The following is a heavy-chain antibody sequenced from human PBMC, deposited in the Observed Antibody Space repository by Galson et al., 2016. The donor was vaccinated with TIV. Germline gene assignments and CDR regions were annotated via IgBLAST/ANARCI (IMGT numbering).Heavy chain of an antibody. V-gene: IGHV3-23*01. CDR3: ARVAPIAVAGHGFDS. D-gene: IGHD6-19*01. CDR2: ISTRGTST. Sequence: SLRLSCAASGFTLNNYPVSWVRQAPGKGLKWVSHISTRGTSTYYADSVKGRFSISRDDSKNTVHLQMNSLRADDTAVYFCARVAPIAVAGHGFDSCGQGTLVTVSS. J-gene: IGHJ4*02. CDR1: GFTLNNYP.